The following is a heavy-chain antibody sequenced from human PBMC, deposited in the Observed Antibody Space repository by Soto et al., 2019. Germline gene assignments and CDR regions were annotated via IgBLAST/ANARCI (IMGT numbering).Heavy chain of an antibody. J-gene: IGHJ4*02. CDR2: LNPRNGQT. Sequence: QVQLVQSGAEVKKPGASVKVSCQTSGYNFSAYYFNWVRQAAGQGPEWMGWLNPRNGQTGYVQKFRGRVTMTRDTYIATVYLDLSRPTSEDTAIYFCALETDTSLVDSWGQGTLVTVSS. D-gene: IGHD5-18*01. CDR3: ALETDTSLVDS. V-gene: IGHV1-8*02. CDR1: GYNFSAYY.